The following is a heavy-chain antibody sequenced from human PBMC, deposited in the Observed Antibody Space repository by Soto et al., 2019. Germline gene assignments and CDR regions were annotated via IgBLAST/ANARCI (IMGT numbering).Heavy chain of an antibody. Sequence: SETLSLTCAVYGGSFSGYYWSWIRQPPGKGLEWIGEINHSGSTNYNPSLKSRVTISVDTSKNQFSLKLSSVTAADTAVYYCARGLWGYDILTGYYKAFDYWGQGTLVTVSS. CDR2: INHSGST. D-gene: IGHD3-9*01. CDR1: GGSFSGYY. V-gene: IGHV4-34*01. J-gene: IGHJ4*02. CDR3: ARGLWGYDILTGYYKAFDY.